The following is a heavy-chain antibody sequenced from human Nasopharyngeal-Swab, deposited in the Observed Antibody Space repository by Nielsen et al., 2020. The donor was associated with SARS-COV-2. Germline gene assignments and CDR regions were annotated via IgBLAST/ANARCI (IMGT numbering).Heavy chain of an antibody. CDR2: LNPNSGGT. J-gene: IGHJ3*02. CDR1: GYSFTGSY. Sequence: ASVKVSCQASGYSFTGSYLHWVRQAPGQGPEWVGSLNPNSGGTHYAQKFQGRVTLTLDTSINTAYMDLTSLRSDDTAVYYGAREIYYGSGSYYVDDAFDIWGQGTMVTVSS. D-gene: IGHD3-10*01. V-gene: IGHV1-2*02. CDR3: AREIYYGSGSYYVDDAFDI.